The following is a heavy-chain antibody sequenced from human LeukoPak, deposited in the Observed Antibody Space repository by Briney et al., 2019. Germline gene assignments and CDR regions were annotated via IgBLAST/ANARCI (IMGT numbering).Heavy chain of an antibody. CDR3: ARLDSVGSGSYPYYYGMDV. CDR2: IYYSGST. CDR1: GGSISSYY. J-gene: IGHJ6*02. Sequence: SETLSLTCTVSGGSISSYYWSWIRQPPGKGLEWIGYIYYSGSTNYNPSLKSRVTISVDTSKNQFSLKLSSVTAADTAVYYCARLDSVGSGSYPYYYGMDVWGQGTTVTVSS. D-gene: IGHD3-10*01. V-gene: IGHV4-59*08.